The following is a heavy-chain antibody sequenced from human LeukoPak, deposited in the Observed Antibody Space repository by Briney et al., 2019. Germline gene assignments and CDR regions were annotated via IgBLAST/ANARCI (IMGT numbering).Heavy chain of an antibody. CDR2: ISSSGSTI. CDR1: GFTFSDYY. V-gene: IGHV3-11*01. Sequence: PGGSLRLSCAASGFTFSDYYMSWIRQAPGKGLEWVSYISSSGSTIYYADSVKGRFTISRDNAKNSLYLQMNSLRAEDTAVYYCARDSGIAAATYYYYAMDVWGQGTTVTVSS. D-gene: IGHD6-25*01. CDR3: ARDSGIAAATYYYYAMDV. J-gene: IGHJ6*02.